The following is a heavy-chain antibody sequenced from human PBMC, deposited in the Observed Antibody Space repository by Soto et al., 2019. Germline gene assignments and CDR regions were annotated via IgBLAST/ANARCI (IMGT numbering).Heavy chain of an antibody. Sequence: SETLSLTCAVYGGSFSSYYWSWIRQPPGKGLEWIGEINHSGSTNYNPSLKSRVTISLDTSKNQFSLKLSSVTAADTAVYYCERAIYYYDSSGYYDYWGQGALVTVSS. CDR1: GGSFSSYY. CDR2: INHSGST. D-gene: IGHD3-22*01. J-gene: IGHJ4*02. CDR3: ERAIYYYDSSGYYDY. V-gene: IGHV4-34*01.